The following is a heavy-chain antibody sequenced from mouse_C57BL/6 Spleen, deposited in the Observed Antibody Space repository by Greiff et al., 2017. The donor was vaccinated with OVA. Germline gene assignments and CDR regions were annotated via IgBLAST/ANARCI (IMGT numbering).Heavy chain of an antibody. Sequence: QVQLQQSGAELVKPGASVKISCKASGYAFSSYWMNWVKQRPGKGLEWIGQIYPGDGDTNYNGKFKGKATLTADKSSSTAYMQLSSLTSEDSAVYFCARLVKGYWYFDVWGTGTTVTVSS. J-gene: IGHJ1*03. CDR3: ARLVKGYWYFDV. CDR1: GYAFSSYW. V-gene: IGHV1-80*01. CDR2: IYPGDGDT.